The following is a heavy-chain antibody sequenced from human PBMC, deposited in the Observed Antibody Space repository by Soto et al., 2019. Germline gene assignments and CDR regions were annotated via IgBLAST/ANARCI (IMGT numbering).Heavy chain of an antibody. CDR2: INSDGSST. D-gene: IGHD6-19*01. V-gene: IGHV3-74*01. CDR1: GFTFSSYW. Sequence: PGGSLRLCCAASGFTFSSYWMHWVRQAPGKGLVWVSRINSDGSSTSYADSVKGRFTISRDNAKNTLYLQMNSLRAEDTAVYYCARVYGYSSGWYGGLDAFDIWGQGTMVTVSS. J-gene: IGHJ3*02. CDR3: ARVYGYSSGWYGGLDAFDI.